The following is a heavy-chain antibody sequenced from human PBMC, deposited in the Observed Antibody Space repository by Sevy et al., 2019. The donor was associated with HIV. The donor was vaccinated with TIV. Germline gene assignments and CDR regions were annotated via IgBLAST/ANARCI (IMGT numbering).Heavy chain of an antibody. J-gene: IGHJ4*02. CDR1: GFIFSNYA. CDR2: IWYDGTDK. D-gene: IGHD3-10*01. Sequence: GGSLRLSCATSGFIFSNYAMHWIRQAPGKGLEWVAVIWYDGTDKYYADSVQGRFTISRDNSKNTLYLQMNSLRVEDTAVYYCARFYYGSGKEGYWGQGTLVTVSS. CDR3: ARFYYGSGKEGY. V-gene: IGHV3-33*01.